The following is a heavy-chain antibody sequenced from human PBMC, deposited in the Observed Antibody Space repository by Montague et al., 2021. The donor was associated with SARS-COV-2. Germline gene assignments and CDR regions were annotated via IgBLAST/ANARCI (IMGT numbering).Heavy chain of an antibody. CDR2: ISYDESNK. D-gene: IGHD1-26*01. CDR3: ARTDGGSYFNAFDI. Sequence: SLRLSCAASGFTFSSYAMHWVRQAPGKGLEWVAVISYDESNKYYVDSVKGRFTISRDNSKNTLYLQMNSLRAEDTAVYYCARTDGGSYFNAFDIWGQGTMVTVSS. CDR1: GFTFSSYA. V-gene: IGHV3-30*04. J-gene: IGHJ3*02.